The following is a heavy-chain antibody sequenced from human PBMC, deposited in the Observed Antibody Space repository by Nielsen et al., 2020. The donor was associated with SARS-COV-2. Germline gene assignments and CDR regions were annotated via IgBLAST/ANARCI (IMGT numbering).Heavy chain of an antibody. D-gene: IGHD1-26*01. CDR2: IKQDGSEK. CDR1: GFTFSSYW. J-gene: IGHJ4*02. Sequence: GESLKISCAASGFTFSSYWMSWVRQAPGKGLEWVANIKQDGSEKYYVDSVKGRFTISRENAKNSLYLQMNSLRAEDTAVYYCARKWELFDYWGQGTLVTVSS. CDR3: ARKWELFDY. V-gene: IGHV3-7*05.